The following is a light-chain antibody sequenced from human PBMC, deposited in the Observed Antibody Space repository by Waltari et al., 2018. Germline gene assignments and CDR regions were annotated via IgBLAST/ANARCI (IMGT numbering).Light chain of an antibody. CDR1: QRIDNF. CDR3: QQRSGWPPT. Sequence: EIVFTQSPATLSLSPGERATIYCRARQRIDNFLAWYQQKPGQAPRLLIYDSSNRATDIPARFSGSGSGTDFTLTISSLEPEDFAVYYCQQRSGWPPTFGGGTKVDI. J-gene: IGKJ4*01. V-gene: IGKV3-11*01. CDR2: DSS.